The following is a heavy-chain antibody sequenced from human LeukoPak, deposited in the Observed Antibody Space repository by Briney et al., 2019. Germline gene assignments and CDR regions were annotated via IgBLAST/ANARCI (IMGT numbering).Heavy chain of an antibody. V-gene: IGHV3-23*01. CDR3: AKTPDRGGDYEVDAFDL. J-gene: IGHJ3*01. CDR2: ISGSGGST. D-gene: IGHD4-17*01. CDR1: GFTFSSYA. Sequence: GGSLRLSCAASGFTFSSYAMSWVRQAPGKGLEWVSAISGSGGSTYYADSVKGRFTISRDNSKNTLYLQMSSLRAEDTAVYYCAKTPDRGGDYEVDAFDLWGQGTMVTVSS.